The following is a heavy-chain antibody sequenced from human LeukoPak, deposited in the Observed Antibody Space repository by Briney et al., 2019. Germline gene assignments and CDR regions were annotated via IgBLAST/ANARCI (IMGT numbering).Heavy chain of an antibody. Sequence: ASVKVSCKASGYTFTDYYIHWVRQAPGQGLEWMGWINPNSGGTNYAQKFQGRVTMTRDTSISTADMELRSLRSDDTAVYYCAGDLAFGEMVTNRGAFDIWGQGTMVTVSS. D-gene: IGHD5-24*01. CDR2: INPNSGGT. V-gene: IGHV1-2*02. CDR1: GYTFTDYY. J-gene: IGHJ3*02. CDR3: AGDLAFGEMVTNRGAFDI.